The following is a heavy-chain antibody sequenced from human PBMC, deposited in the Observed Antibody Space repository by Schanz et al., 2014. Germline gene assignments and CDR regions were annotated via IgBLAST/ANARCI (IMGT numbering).Heavy chain of an antibody. CDR3: AKSQGSSFDS. CDR1: GFTFSDYS. CDR2: IFTDGRT. D-gene: IGHD6-13*01. V-gene: IGHV3-23*03. J-gene: IGHJ4*02. Sequence: EVQLVESGGGWVQPGGSLRLSCAASGFTFSDYSMNWVRQAPGRGLEWVSIIFTDGRTYYADSVKGRFTISRDSSKNSLYLQMNSLRAEDTAVYYCAKSQGSSFDSWGQGTLVTVSS.